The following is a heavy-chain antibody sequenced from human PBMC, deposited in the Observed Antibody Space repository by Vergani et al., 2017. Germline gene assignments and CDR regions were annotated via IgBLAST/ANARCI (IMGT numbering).Heavy chain of an antibody. CDR3: ARPYSSGWYSGSKNAFDI. D-gene: IGHD6-19*01. Sequence: QVQLVQSGAEVKKPGSSVKVSCKASGGTFSSYAISWVRQAPGQGLEWMGGIIPIFGTANYAQKFQGSVTITADESTSTAYMELSSLRSEDTAVYYCARPYSSGWYSGSKNAFDIWGQGTMVTVSS. J-gene: IGHJ3*02. V-gene: IGHV1-69*01. CDR1: GGTFSSYA. CDR2: IIPIFGTA.